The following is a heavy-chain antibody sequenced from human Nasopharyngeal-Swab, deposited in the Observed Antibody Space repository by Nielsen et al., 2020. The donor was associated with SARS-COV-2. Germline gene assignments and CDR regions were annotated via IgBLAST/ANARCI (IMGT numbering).Heavy chain of an antibody. CDR3: AKDRDSGDDSDDYYHYYGMDV. V-gene: IGHV3-23*01. J-gene: IGHJ6*02. Sequence: GESLKISCAASGFTFRSYAISWVRQAPGKGLEWVSVISGSDYTTYYADSVKGRFTISRDNSKNTVNLQMNNLRVEDTAIYYCAKDRDSGDDSDDYYHYYGMDVWGQGTTVTVFS. CDR1: GFTFRSYA. D-gene: IGHD5-12*01. CDR2: ISGSDYTT.